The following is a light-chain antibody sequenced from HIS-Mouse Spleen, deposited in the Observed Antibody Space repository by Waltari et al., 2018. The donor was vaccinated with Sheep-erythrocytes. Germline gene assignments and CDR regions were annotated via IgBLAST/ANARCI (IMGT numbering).Light chain of an antibody. Sequence: QSALTQPPSASGSPGQSVTISCTGTSSDVGGYNYVSWYQQHPGKAPKLMIYEVSKRSSRVPDRFSGSKSGNTASLTVSGLQAEDEADYYCSSYAGSNNWVFGGGTKLTVL. CDR2: EVS. CDR3: SSYAGSNNWV. V-gene: IGLV2-8*01. CDR1: SSDVGGYNY. J-gene: IGLJ3*02.